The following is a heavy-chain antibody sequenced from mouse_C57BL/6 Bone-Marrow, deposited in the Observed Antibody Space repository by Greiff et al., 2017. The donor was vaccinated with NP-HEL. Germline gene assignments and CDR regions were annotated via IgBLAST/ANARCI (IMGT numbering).Heavy chain of an antibody. CDR2: ISYDGSN. Sequence: EVKLQESGPGLVKPSQSLSLTCSVTGYSITSGYYWNWIRQFPGNKLEWMGYISYDGSNNYNPSLKNRISITRDTSKNQFFLKLNSVTTEDTATYYCAREDYGSSPFNFDVWGTGTTVTVSS. CDR1: GYSITSGYY. J-gene: IGHJ1*03. V-gene: IGHV3-6*01. CDR3: AREDYGSSPFNFDV. D-gene: IGHD1-1*01.